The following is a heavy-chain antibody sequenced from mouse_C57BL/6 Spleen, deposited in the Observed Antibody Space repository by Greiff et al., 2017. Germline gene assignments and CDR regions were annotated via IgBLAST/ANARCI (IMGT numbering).Heavy chain of an antibody. CDR3: ARDYYGKGFDY. J-gene: IGHJ2*01. V-gene: IGHV1-69*01. CDR2: IDPSDSYT. CDR1: GYTFTSYW. D-gene: IGHD1-1*01. Sequence: VQLQQSGAELVMPGASVKLSCKASGYTFTSYWMHWVKQRPGQGLEWIGEIDPSDSYTNYNQKFKGKSTLTVDKSSSTAYMQLSSLTSEDSAVYYCARDYYGKGFDYWGQGTTLTVSS.